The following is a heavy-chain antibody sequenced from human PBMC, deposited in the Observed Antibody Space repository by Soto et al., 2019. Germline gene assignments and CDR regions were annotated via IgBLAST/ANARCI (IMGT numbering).Heavy chain of an antibody. CDR1: GFTFSSYA. V-gene: IGHV3-23*01. J-gene: IGHJ4*02. D-gene: IGHD3-3*01. Sequence: GGSLRLSCAASGFTFSSYAMSWVRQAPGKGLEWVSAISGSGGSTYYADSVKGRFTISRDNSKNTLYLQMNSLRAEDTAVYYCAKDLDELKVYYDFWSGPHVPFAYWGQGTLVTVSS. CDR2: ISGSGGST. CDR3: AKDLDELKVYYDFWSGPHVPFAY.